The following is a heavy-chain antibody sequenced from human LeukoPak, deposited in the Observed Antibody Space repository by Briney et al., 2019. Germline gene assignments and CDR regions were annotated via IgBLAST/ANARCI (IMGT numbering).Heavy chain of an antibody. CDR2: IYYSGST. CDR3: ARLPYYYDSSGYRHFFPFDY. Sequence: PSETLSLTCAVYGGSFSGYYWSWIRQHPGKGLEWIGYIYYSGSTYYNPSLKSRVTISVDTSKNQFSLKLSSVTAADTAVYYCARLPYYYDSSGYRHFFPFDYWGQGTLVTVSS. J-gene: IGHJ4*02. D-gene: IGHD3-22*01. CDR1: GGSFSGYY. V-gene: IGHV4-31*11.